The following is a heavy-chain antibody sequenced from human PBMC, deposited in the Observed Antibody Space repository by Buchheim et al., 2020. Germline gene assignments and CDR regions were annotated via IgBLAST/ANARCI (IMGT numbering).Heavy chain of an antibody. CDR3: AKDRITVAGYFDY. D-gene: IGHD6-19*01. CDR1: GFTFSSYG. V-gene: IGHV3-30*18. J-gene: IGHJ4*02. CDR2: ISYDGSNK. Sequence: QVQLVESGGGVVQPGRSLRLSCAASGFTFSSYGMHWVRQAPGKGLEWVAVISYDGSNKYYADSVKGRFTISRDNSKNTLYLQMNSLRAEDTAVYYCAKDRITVAGYFDYWGQGTL.